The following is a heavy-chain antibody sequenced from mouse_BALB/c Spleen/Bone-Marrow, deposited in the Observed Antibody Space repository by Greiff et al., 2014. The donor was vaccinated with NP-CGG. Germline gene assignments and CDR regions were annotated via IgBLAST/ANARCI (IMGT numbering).Heavy chain of an antibody. Sequence: QVQLQQSXAELVRPGSSVKISCKSSGYSFSNYWMNWMKQRPGQGLEWIGQSYPGDGDTNYNGKFKGKATLTANKSSSTAYMQLSSLTSENSAIYFDASREYYSYAMDYWGQGTSVTVSS. V-gene: IGHV1-80*01. D-gene: IGHD1-1*01. J-gene: IGHJ4*01. CDR2: SYPGDGDT. CDR3: ASREYYSYAMDY. CDR1: GYSFSNYW.